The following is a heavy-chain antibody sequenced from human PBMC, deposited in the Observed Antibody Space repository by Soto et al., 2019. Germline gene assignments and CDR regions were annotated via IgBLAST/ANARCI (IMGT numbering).Heavy chain of an antibody. CDR2: IIPIFGTA. Sequence: ASVKVSCKASGGTFSSYAISWVRQAPGQGLEWMGGIIPIFGTANYAQKFQGRVTITADESTSTAYMELSSLRSEDTAVYYCARVGYCSGGSCYSGGYYGMDVWGQGTKVTVYS. J-gene: IGHJ6*02. D-gene: IGHD2-15*01. CDR1: GGTFSSYA. CDR3: ARVGYCSGGSCYSGGYYGMDV. V-gene: IGHV1-69*13.